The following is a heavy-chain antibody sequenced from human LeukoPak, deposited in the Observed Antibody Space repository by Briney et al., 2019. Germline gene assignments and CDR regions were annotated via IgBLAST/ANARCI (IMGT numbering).Heavy chain of an antibody. J-gene: IGHJ5*02. Sequence: GGSLRLSCAASGFTFSSYAMHWVRQAPGKGLEWVAVISYDGSNKYYADSEKGRFTISRDNSKNTLYLQMNSLRAEDTAVYYCARDGAVVIAPYNWFDPWGQGTLVTVSS. CDR1: GFTFSSYA. D-gene: IGHD2-21*01. V-gene: IGHV3-30-3*01. CDR2: ISYDGSNK. CDR3: ARDGAVVIAPYNWFDP.